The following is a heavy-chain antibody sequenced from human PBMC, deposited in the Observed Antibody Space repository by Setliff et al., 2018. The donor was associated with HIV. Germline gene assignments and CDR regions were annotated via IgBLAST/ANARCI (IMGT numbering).Heavy chain of an antibody. CDR2: MNPNSGNT. J-gene: IGHJ4*02. D-gene: IGHD1-1*01. CDR1: GYTFTNHD. CDR3: ARVDGAYNDNIFDY. Sequence: ASVKVSCKASGYTFTNHDINWVRQATGQGLEWMGWMNPNSGNTGYAQKFQGGVSMTRDTSIGTAYMQLSGLRSEDTAVYFCARVDGAYNDNIFDYWGQGTLVTVS. V-gene: IGHV1-8*02.